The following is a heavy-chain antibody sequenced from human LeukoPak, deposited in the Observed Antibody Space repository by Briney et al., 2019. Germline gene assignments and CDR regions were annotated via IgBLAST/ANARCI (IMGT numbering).Heavy chain of an antibody. CDR1: GGSISSYY. CDR2: IYYSGST. CDR3: ARGRSIAARTAFDY. J-gene: IGHJ4*02. Sequence: SETLSLTCTVSGGSISSYYWSWIRQPPGKGLEWIGYIYYSGSTNYNPSLKSRVTISVDTSKNQFSLKLSSVTAADTAVYYCARGRSIAARTAFDYWGQGTLVTLSS. D-gene: IGHD6-6*01. V-gene: IGHV4-59*01.